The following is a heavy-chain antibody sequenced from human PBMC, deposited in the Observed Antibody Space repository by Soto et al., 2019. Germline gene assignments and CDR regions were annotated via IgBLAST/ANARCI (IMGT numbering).Heavy chain of an antibody. D-gene: IGHD5-12*01. J-gene: IGHJ4*02. V-gene: IGHV3-48*01. CDR1: GFAFSDYG. CDR2: ICGTTI. CDR3: ARGRGSMATADTMRAY. Sequence: EVQLGESGGGLVQPGVSLTLSCAASGFAFSDYGMMWVRQTPGKGLECISFICGTTIYYADSVRGRFTIARDNAKHSLYLQMNNLRAEDTAAYYCARGRGSMATADTMRAYWGQGVLVTVSS.